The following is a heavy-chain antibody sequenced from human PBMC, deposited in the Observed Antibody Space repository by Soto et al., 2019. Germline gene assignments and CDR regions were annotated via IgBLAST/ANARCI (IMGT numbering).Heavy chain of an antibody. Sequence: SVKVSCKASGGTFCSDAISWVRQAPGQGLEWMGGILPIFGTANYAQKFEGRVTISADESTSTAYMELSSLRSEDTAVYYCARESDTAMEPKAVFDYWGEGILVTVS. CDR2: ILPIFGTA. CDR3: ARESDTAMEPKAVFDY. V-gene: IGHV1-69*13. D-gene: IGHD5-18*01. CDR1: GGTFCSDA. J-gene: IGHJ4*02.